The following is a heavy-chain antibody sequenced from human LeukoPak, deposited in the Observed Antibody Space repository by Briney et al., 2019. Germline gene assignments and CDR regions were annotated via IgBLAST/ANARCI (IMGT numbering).Heavy chain of an antibody. J-gene: IGHJ4*02. CDR3: TTTLVPAAPYYFDY. D-gene: IGHD2-2*01. V-gene: IGHV3-15*01. Sequence: GGSLRLSCAASGFIFSNAWMTWVRQAPGKGLEWVGRIKSKTDGGTTDYAAPVKGRFTISRDDPKNTLYLQMNSLKTEDTAVYYCTTTLVPAAPYYFDYWGQGTLVTVSS. CDR1: GFIFSNAW. CDR2: IKSKTDGGTT.